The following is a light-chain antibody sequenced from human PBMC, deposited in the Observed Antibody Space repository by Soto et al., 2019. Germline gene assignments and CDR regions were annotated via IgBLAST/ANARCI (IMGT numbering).Light chain of an antibody. CDR3: QQYGRSPKT. V-gene: IGKV3-20*01. J-gene: IGKJ1*01. Sequence: EIVLTQSPGTLSLSPGERATLSCRASQSVSSSYLAWYQQKPGQAPRLFIYGASSRATGIPDRFSGSGSGTDFTLTISRLEPEDFAMYYCQQYGRSPKTFGQGTKVEIK. CDR2: GAS. CDR1: QSVSSSY.